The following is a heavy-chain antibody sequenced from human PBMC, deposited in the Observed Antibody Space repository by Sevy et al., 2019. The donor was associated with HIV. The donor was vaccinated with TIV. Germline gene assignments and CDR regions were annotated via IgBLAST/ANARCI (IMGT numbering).Heavy chain of an antibody. V-gene: IGHV3-64D*06. J-gene: IGHJ4*02. CDR3: LRDLLRPVVVPAASFDY. CDR2: ISSNGDST. Sequence: KAGGSLRLSCSASGFTFNYYGMYWVRQAPGKGLQYVSGISSNGDSTDYGDSVKGRFTISRDNSKNTLYLQMSSLRAEDTAVYYCLRDLLRPVVVPAASFDYWGQGTLVTVSS. CDR1: GFTFNYYG. D-gene: IGHD2-2*01.